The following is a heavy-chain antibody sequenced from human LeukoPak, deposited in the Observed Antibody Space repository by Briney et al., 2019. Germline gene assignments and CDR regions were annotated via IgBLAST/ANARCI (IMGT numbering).Heavy chain of an antibody. J-gene: IGHJ6*02. CDR1: GFTFSSYA. CDR3: ARDWSPAAGTYYYYGMDV. CDR2: ISYDGSNK. Sequence: GGSLRLPCAASGFTFSSYAMHWVRQAPGKGLEWVAIISYDGSNKYYADSVKGRFTISRDNSKNTLYLQMNSLRGEDTAVYYCARDWSPAAGTYYYYGMDVWGQGTTVTVSS. D-gene: IGHD6-13*01. V-gene: IGHV3-30-3*01.